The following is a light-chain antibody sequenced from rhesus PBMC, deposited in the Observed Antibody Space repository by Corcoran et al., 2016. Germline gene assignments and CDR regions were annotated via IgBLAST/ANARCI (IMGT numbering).Light chain of an antibody. Sequence: QAALTQPRSVSGSPGQSVTISCTGTSNDIGGYNYVSWYQQHPGTAPKLLIYEVSKRPSGVSDRFSGSKSGNTASLTISGLQAEDEADYYCCSYAGSYTFIFGAGTRLTVL. V-gene: IGLV2-32*01. CDR1: SNDIGGYNY. CDR2: EVS. J-gene: IGLJ1*01. CDR3: CSYAGSYTFI.